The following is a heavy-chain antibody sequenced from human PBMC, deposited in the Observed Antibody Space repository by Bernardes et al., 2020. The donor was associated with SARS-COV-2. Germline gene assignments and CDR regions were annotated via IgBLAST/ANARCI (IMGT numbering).Heavy chain of an antibody. V-gene: IGHV1-8*01. Sequence: ASVKVSCKASGYTFTSYDINWVRQATGQGLEWMGWMNPNSGNTGYAQKFQGRVTMTRNTSISTAYMELSSLRSEDTAVYYCARVRSDMVNLNVLGRYYYYYGMDVWGQGTTVTVSS. D-gene: IGHD5-12*01. CDR3: ARVRSDMVNLNVLGRYYYYYGMDV. CDR2: MNPNSGNT. J-gene: IGHJ6*02. CDR1: GYTFTSYD.